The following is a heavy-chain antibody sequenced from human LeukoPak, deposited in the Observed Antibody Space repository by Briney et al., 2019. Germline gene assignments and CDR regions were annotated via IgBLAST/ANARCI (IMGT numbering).Heavy chain of an antibody. CDR2: IYYSGTT. V-gene: IGHV4-59*01. J-gene: IGHJ2*01. Sequence: PSETLSLTCSVSGDSFSSYYSNWIRQPPGKGLEWIGYIYYSGTTNYNPSLKSRVTISVDTSKNQFSLKLSSVTAADTAVYYCAREAITFDPWGRGTLVTVSS. CDR3: AREAITFDP. CDR1: GDSFSSYY.